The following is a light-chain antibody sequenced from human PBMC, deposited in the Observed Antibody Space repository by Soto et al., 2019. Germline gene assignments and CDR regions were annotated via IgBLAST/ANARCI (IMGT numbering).Light chain of an antibody. J-gene: IGKJ2*01. Sequence: DIPMTQSPSTLSASVGDRVTITCRASQSIRSWLAWYQQKPGKAPKLLIYDASNLGSGVPSRFSGSGSGTEFTLTISSLQPDDFATYYCQQYDSYSYTFGQGTKLEIK. CDR3: QQYDSYSYT. V-gene: IGKV1-5*01. CDR2: DAS. CDR1: QSIRSW.